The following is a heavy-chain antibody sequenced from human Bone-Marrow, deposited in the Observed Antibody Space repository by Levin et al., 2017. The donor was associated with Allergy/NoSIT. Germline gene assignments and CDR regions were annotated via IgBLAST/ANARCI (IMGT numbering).Heavy chain of an antibody. CDR3: AGEVAVDSTDVRFDP. V-gene: IGHV1-2*02. D-gene: IGHD6-19*01. J-gene: IGHJ5*02. CDR1: GYTFNSYY. Sequence: ASVKVSCTASGYTFNSYYINWVRQAPGRGLEWMGWINCNSGGATYAQKFKGRVTMTRDTPSTTVYMELSGLRSDDTAVYYCAGEVAVDSTDVRFDPWGQGTLVTVSS. CDR2: INCNSGGA.